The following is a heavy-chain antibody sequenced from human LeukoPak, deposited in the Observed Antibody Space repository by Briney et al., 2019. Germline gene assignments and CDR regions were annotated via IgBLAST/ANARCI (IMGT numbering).Heavy chain of an antibody. J-gene: IGHJ4*02. CDR1: GGSFSGYY. Sequence: SETLSLTCAVYGGSFSGYYWSWIRQPPGKGLEWIGEINHSGSTNYNPSLKSRVTISVDTSKNQFSLKLSSVTAADTAVYYCARGLLRYNWNYAAGGPIDYWGQGTLVTASS. CDR2: INHSGST. D-gene: IGHD1-7*01. CDR3: ARGLLRYNWNYAAGGPIDY. V-gene: IGHV4-34*01.